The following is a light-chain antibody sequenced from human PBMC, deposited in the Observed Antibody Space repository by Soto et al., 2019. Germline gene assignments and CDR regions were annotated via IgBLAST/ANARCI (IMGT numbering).Light chain of an antibody. V-gene: IGKV3-20*01. CDR3: QQYDSSSVT. Sequence: IILTQSPGTLSLSPGEGATLSCKASQTVISTHLAWYQQKPGQAPRLLIYATSNRATGIPDRCSGSGSGRDCTLTIDRLEPEDFAVYYWQQYDSSSVTVGQGTRLDLK. CDR1: QTVISTH. CDR2: ATS. J-gene: IGKJ5*01.